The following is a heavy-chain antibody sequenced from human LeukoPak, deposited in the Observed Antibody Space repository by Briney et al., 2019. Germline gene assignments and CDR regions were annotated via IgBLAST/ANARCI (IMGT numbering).Heavy chain of an antibody. CDR2: INHSGST. Sequence: PSETLSLTCAVYGGSFSGYYWSWIRQPPGKGLEWIGEINHSGSTNYNPSLKSRVTISVDTSKNQFSLKLSSVTAADTAVYYCARAHCSSTSCYPKNYYYYYYMDVWGKGTTVTVSS. J-gene: IGHJ6*03. CDR3: ARAHCSSTSCYPKNYYYYYYMDV. D-gene: IGHD2-2*01. CDR1: GGSFSGYY. V-gene: IGHV4-34*01.